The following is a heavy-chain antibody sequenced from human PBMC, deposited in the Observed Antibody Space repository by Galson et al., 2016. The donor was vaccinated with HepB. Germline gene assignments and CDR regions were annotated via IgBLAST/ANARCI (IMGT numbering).Heavy chain of an antibody. D-gene: IGHD2-8*01. CDR3: VRHEGPNYPFDI. CDR2: ILYEKT. V-gene: IGHV4-39*01. Sequence: WIRQPPGMGLDWIGSILYEKTFSKSSLQSRVTISVDTSKTQLSLRLTSVTAADTAIYFCVRHEGPNYPFDIWGQGTMVTVSS. J-gene: IGHJ3*02.